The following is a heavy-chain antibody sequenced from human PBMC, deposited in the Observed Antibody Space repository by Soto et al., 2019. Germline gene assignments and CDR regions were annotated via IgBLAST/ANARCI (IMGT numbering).Heavy chain of an antibody. CDR1: GGSISHCY. D-gene: IGHD2-15*01. V-gene: IGHV4-59*01. Sequence: SETLSLTCTVSGGSISHCYWSWIRQPPGKGLEWIGYIYYSGSTNYNPSLKSRVTISLDTSKNQFSLKLSSVTAADTAVYYCARVGGDCSGGSCYDHYYYYYMDVWGKGTTVTVSS. CDR2: IYYSGST. J-gene: IGHJ6*03. CDR3: ARVGGDCSGGSCYDHYYYYYMDV.